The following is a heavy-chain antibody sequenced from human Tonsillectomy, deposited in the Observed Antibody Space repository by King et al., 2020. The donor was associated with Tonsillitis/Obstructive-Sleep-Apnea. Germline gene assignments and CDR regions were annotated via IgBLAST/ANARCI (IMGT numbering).Heavy chain of an antibody. J-gene: IGHJ4*02. CDR2: IDHSGST. CDR3: AREGSTGWYDY. Sequence: VQLQQWGAGLLKPSETLSLTCAVYGGSFSGYYWSWIRQPPGKGLEGIGEIDHSGSTNYNPSLKSRVTISVDTSTNQLSLKLSSVTAADTAVYYCAREGSTGWYDYWGQGTLVTVSS. CDR1: GGSFSGYY. D-gene: IGHD6-19*01. V-gene: IGHV4-34*01.